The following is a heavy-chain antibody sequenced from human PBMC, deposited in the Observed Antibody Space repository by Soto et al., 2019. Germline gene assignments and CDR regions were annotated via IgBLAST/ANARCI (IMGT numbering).Heavy chain of an antibody. Sequence: PSETLSLTCAVSGGSISSGGYSWSWIRQPPGKGLERIGYIYHSGSTYYNPSLKSRVTISVDRSKNQFSLKLSSVTAADTAVYYCARVGDSGESYYYYGMDVWGQGTTVTVSS. V-gene: IGHV4-30-2*01. CDR1: GGSISSGGYS. CDR3: ARVGDSGESYYYYGMDV. CDR2: IYHSGST. J-gene: IGHJ6*02. D-gene: IGHD6-19*01.